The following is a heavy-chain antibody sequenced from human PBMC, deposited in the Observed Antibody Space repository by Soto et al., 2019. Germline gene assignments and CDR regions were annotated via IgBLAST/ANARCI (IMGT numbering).Heavy chain of an antibody. V-gene: IGHV1-18*01. CDR1: GYTFTSYG. CDR3: ARDVYSSGYSDPGGDAFDI. D-gene: IGHD3-22*01. Sequence: QVQLVQSGAEVKKPGASVKVSCKASGYTFTSYGISWVRQAPGQGLEWMGWISAYNGNTNYAQKLQGRVTMTTDTSTSTAYMELRSLRSDDTAVYYCARDVYSSGYSDPGGDAFDIWGQGTMVTVSS. CDR2: ISAYNGNT. J-gene: IGHJ3*02.